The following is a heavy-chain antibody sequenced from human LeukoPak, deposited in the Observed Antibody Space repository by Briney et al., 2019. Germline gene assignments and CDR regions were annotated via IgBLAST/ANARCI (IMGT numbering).Heavy chain of an antibody. V-gene: IGHV3-7*03. D-gene: IGHD3-10*01. CDR1: GFSFSSNA. Sequence: GGSLRLSCAASGFSFSSNAMHWVRQAPGKGLEWVANIRQDGGEKWYMDSVKGRFTISRDNANNSLYLKLDNLRAEDSGIYYCARDRGADRFDYWGQGTQVTVSS. CDR2: IRQDGGEK. CDR3: ARDRGADRFDY. J-gene: IGHJ4*02.